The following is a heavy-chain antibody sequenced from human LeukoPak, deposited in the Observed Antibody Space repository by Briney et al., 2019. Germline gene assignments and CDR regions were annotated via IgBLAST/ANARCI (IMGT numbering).Heavy chain of an antibody. J-gene: IGHJ5*02. CDR1: GYTFTSYY. CDR3: ARGSGPCSGYDANWFDP. CDR2: INPSGGST. D-gene: IGHD5-12*01. V-gene: IGHV1-46*01. Sequence: ASVKVSCKASGYTFTSYYMHWVRQAPGQGLEWMGIINPSGGSTSYAQKFQGRVTMTRDMSTSTVYMELSSLRSEDTAVYYCARGSGPCSGYDANWFDPWGQGTLVTVSS.